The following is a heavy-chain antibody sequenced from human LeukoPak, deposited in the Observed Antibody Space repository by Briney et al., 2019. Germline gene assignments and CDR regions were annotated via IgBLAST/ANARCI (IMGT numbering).Heavy chain of an antibody. V-gene: IGHV4-59*01. CDR2: IYYSGGT. D-gene: IGHD3-10*01. CDR1: GGSISSYY. J-gene: IGHJ4*02. CDR3: ARSSSITMVRAYFDY. Sequence: KPSETLSLTCTVSGGSISSYYWSWIRQPPGKGLEWIGYIYYSGGTNYNPSHKSRVTISVDTSKNQFSLKLSSVTAADTAVYYCARSSSITMVRAYFDYWGQGTLVTVSS.